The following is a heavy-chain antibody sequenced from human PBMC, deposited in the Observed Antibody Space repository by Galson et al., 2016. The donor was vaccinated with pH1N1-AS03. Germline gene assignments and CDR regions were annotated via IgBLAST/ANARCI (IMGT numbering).Heavy chain of an antibody. D-gene: IGHD6-6*01. Sequence: SLRLSCAASGFTFSRSWMSWVRQAPGKGLEWVANINRDGSQKNYVDSVKGRFTISRDNAKSSLNLQMNSLSAEDTAIYYGANDSSSNEQGYWGPGTLVTVSS. V-gene: IGHV3-7*01. CDR1: GFTFSRSW. J-gene: IGHJ4*02. CDR2: INRDGSQK. CDR3: ANDSSSNEQGY.